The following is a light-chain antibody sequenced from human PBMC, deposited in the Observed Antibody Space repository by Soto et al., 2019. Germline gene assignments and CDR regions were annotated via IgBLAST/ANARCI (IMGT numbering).Light chain of an antibody. Sequence: QSVLTQPPSVSAAPGQKVTSSCSGSSSNIGNNYVSWYQHLPGTAPKLLIYDNNKRPSGIPDRFSGSKSGTSATLGITGLQTGDEADYYCATWDSSLSAGVFGGGTKLTVL. V-gene: IGLV1-51*01. J-gene: IGLJ2*01. CDR1: SSNIGNNY. CDR2: DNN. CDR3: ATWDSSLSAGV.